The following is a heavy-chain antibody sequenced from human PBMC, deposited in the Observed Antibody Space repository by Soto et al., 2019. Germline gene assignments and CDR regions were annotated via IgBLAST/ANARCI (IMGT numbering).Heavy chain of an antibody. CDR3: ASYGSGSYR. CDR1: GFTFISYW. J-gene: IGHJ4*02. CDR2: IKQDGSEK. V-gene: IGHV3-7*01. D-gene: IGHD3-10*01. Sequence: EVQLVESGGGLVQPGGSLRLSCAASGFTFISYWMSWVRQAPGKGLEWVANIKQDGSEKYYVDSVKGRFTISRDNAKNSLYLQMNSLRAEDTAVYYCASYGSGSYRWGQGTLVTVSS.